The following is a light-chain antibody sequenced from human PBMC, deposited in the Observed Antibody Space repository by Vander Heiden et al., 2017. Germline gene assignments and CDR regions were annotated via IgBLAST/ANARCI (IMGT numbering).Light chain of an antibody. Sequence: VMTQTPHTLPVTLGQPASTSCTSPPSLIHSDGNTYLNWFQQRPGQPPRLLIYKVSNRDSGVPDRFSGSGLGTDFTLRISRVEAEDVGVYFCMQATRWPRTFGGGTKVEIK. CDR2: KVS. V-gene: IGKV2-30*02. CDR3: MQATRWPRT. CDR1: PSLIHSDGNTY. J-gene: IGKJ4*02.